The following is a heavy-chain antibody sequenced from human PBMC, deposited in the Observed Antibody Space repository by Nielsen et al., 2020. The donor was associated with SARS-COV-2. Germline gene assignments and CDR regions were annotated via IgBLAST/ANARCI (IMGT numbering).Heavy chain of an antibody. CDR1: GFTVSSNY. J-gene: IGHJ6*02. CDR3: ARVLLSSRPDV. V-gene: IGHV3-53*01. CDR2: IYSGGST. Sequence: GGSLRLSCAASGFTVSSNYMSWVRQAPGKGLEWVSVIYSGGSTYYADSVKGRFTISRDNSKNTLYLQMNSLRAEDAAVYYCARVLLSSRPDVWGQGTTVTVSS. D-gene: IGHD3-10*01.